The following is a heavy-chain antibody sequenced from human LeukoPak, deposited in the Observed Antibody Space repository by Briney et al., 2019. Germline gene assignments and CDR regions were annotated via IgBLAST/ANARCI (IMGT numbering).Heavy chain of an antibody. D-gene: IGHD6-6*01. CDR2: ISGSGGST. J-gene: IGHJ6*02. Sequence: PGGALRLSCAASGFTFSSYAMSWVRQAPGKGLEWVSAISGSGGSTYYADSVKGRFTISRDNSKNTLYLKMNSLRAEDTAVYYCATHSSSETSYYYYGMDVWGQGTTVTVSS. V-gene: IGHV3-23*01. CDR3: ATHSSSETSYYYYGMDV. CDR1: GFTFSSYA.